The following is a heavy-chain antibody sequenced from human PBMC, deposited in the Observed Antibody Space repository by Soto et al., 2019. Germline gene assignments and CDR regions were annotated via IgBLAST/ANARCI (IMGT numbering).Heavy chain of an antibody. Sequence: EVQLLESGGGLVQPGGSLRLSCAASGFTFSSYAMSWVRQAPGKGLEWVSAISGSGGSTYYADSVKGRFTISRDNSKNTLYPQMNSLRAEDTAVYYCAKVTSLGYCSGGSCPFGYWGQGTLVTVSS. J-gene: IGHJ4*02. CDR1: GFTFSSYA. CDR3: AKVTSLGYCSGGSCPFGY. V-gene: IGHV3-23*01. CDR2: ISGSGGST. D-gene: IGHD2-15*01.